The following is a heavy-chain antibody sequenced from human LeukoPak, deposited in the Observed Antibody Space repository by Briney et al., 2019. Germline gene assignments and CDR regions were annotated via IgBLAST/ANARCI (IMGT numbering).Heavy chain of an antibody. J-gene: IGHJ4*02. CDR3: AIRGSGELFRYFDY. CDR1: GYSFTSYW. D-gene: IGHD3-10*01. Sequence: GESLKISCKGSGYSFTSYWISWVRQMPGKGLEWMGRIDPSDSYTNYSPSFQGHVTISADKSISTAYLQWSSLKASDTAMYYCAIRGSGELFRYFDYWGQGTLVTVSS. CDR2: IDPSDSYT. V-gene: IGHV5-10-1*01.